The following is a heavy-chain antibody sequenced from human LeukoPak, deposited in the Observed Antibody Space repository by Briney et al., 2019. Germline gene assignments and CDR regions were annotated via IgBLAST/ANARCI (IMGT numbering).Heavy chain of an antibody. V-gene: IGHV4-34*01. CDR1: GGSFSDNY. CDR3: ARDVTPATV. J-gene: IGHJ4*02. CDR2: ISHSGST. D-gene: IGHD3-10*02. Sequence: SETLSLTCAVSGGSFSDNYWSWIRQPPGKGLEWIGEISHSGSTNYNPSLKSRVTISVDTPKNQFSLKLSSVTAADMAVYYCARDVTPATVWGQGTLVTVS.